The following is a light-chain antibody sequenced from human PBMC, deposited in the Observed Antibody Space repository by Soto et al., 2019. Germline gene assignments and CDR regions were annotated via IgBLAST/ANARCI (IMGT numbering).Light chain of an antibody. V-gene: IGKV1-9*01. J-gene: IGKJ4*01. Sequence: IPLTQSPSSLSASVGDRVTITCRASQDISSYLAWYQLKPGKAPKLLIYAASTLQSGVPSRFSGSESGTDFTLTISRLQPEDFASYYCQQLKSYPLTFGGGTKVEIK. CDR3: QQLKSYPLT. CDR1: QDISSY. CDR2: AAS.